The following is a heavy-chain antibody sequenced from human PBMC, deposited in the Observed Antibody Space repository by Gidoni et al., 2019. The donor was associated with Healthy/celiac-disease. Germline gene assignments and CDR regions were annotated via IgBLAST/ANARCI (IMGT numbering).Heavy chain of an antibody. Sequence: QLQLPESGPGLVKPSETLSLTCTVSGGSISSSSYYWGWIRQPPGKGLEWIGSIYYSGSTYYNPSLKSRVTISVDTSKNQFSLKLSSVTAADTAVYYCARQLTRPSRTPGEYWGQGTLVTVSS. D-gene: IGHD2-2*01. V-gene: IGHV4-39*01. CDR2: IYYSGST. CDR3: ARQLTRPSRTPGEY. J-gene: IGHJ4*02. CDR1: GGSISSSSYY.